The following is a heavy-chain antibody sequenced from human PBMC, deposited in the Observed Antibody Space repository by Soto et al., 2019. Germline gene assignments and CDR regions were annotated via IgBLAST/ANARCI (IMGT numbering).Heavy chain of an antibody. CDR1: GFSFSSHA. D-gene: IGHD6-19*01. J-gene: IGHJ4*02. CDR3: AKEGEYSSGWDNFDY. Sequence: GSLRVSCAASGFSFSSHAMTWVRQAPGKGLEWVSAISGSGGSTYYADSVKGRFTISRDNSKNTLYLQMNSLRAEDTAVYYCAKEGEYSSGWDNFDYWGQGTLVTVSS. CDR2: ISGSGGST. V-gene: IGHV3-23*01.